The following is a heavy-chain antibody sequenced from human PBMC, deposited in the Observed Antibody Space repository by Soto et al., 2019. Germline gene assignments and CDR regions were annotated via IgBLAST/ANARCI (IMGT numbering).Heavy chain of an antibody. CDR2: IYSGGST. V-gene: IGHV3-53*01. CDR1: GFNVSSNY. Sequence: GGSLRLSCAASGFNVSSNYMSWVRQAPGKGLEWVSVIYSGGSTYYADSVKGRFTISRDNSKNTLYLQMNSLRDEDTAVYYCARDRQYCSSTSCQRGHYYGMDVWGQGTTVTVSS. J-gene: IGHJ6*02. CDR3: ARDRQYCSSTSCQRGHYYGMDV. D-gene: IGHD2-2*01.